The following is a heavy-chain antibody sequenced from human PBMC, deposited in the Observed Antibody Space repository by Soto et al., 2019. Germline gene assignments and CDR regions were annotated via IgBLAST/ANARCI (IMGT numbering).Heavy chain of an antibody. V-gene: IGHV3-48*02. D-gene: IGHD1-26*01. CDR3: ARLVGAAAYYYYGMDV. CDR2: ISGSSTTI. Sequence: EVQLVESGGGLVQPGGSLRISCAASGFTFSSYSMNWVRQAPGKGLEWVSYISGSSTTIDYADSVKGRFTISRDNAKNSLYLQMNSLRDEDTAVYYCARLVGAAAYYYYGMDVWGQGTTVTASS. CDR1: GFTFSSYS. J-gene: IGHJ6*02.